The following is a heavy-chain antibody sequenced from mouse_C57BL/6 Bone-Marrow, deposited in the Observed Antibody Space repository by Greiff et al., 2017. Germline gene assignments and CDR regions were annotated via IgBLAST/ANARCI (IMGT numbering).Heavy chain of an antibody. CDR2: IDPSDSYT. CDR1: GYTFTSYW. CDR3: ARLDGYAIDY. Sequence: QVQLQQPGAELVMPGASVKLSCKASGYTFTSYWMHWVKQRPGQGLEWIGEIDPSDSYTNYNQKFKGKSTLTVDKSSSTAYMQLSSLTSEDSAVYYCARLDGYAIDYWGQGTSVTVAS. J-gene: IGHJ4*01. V-gene: IGHV1-69*01.